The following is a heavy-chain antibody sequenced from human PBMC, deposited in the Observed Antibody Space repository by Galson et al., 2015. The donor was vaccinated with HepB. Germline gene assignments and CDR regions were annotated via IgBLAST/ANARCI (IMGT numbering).Heavy chain of an antibody. Sequence: SLRLSCAASGFTFRNYWMGWVRQAPGKGLEWVANINQDVSDKNYVDSVKGRLTISRDNAKNSLYLQMNSLRAEDTAVYYCARESGSGIDPDAFDVWGQGTMVTVSS. CDR1: GFTFRNYW. J-gene: IGHJ3*01. CDR2: INQDVSDK. CDR3: ARESGSGIDPDAFDV. D-gene: IGHD3-10*01. V-gene: IGHV3-7*01.